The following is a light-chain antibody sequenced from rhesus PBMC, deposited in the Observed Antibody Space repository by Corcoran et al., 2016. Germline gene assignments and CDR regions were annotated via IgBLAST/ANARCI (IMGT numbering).Light chain of an antibody. CDR1: QGISSY. CDR3: KQRNTFPFT. V-gene: IGKV1-38*01. Sequence: DIQLTQSPSSLSASVGDRVTITCRASQGISSYLAWYQQKSGKAPTLLIFDASSVQSGVPSRFSGSGSGIELTLNISRLQPEDFATYYCKQRNTFPFTFGPGTKLDIK. CDR2: DAS. J-gene: IGKJ3*01.